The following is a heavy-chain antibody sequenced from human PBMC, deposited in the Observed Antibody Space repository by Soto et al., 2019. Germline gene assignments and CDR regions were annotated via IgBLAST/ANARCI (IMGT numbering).Heavy chain of an antibody. D-gene: IGHD3-10*01. V-gene: IGHV3-23*01. J-gene: IGHJ4*02. CDR1: GFTFSSYA. CDR3: AKDLGIYNGMVRGVILPR. CDR2: ISGSGGST. Sequence: EVQLLESGGGLVQPGGSLRLSCAASGFTFSSYAMSWVRQAPGKGLEWVSAISGSGGSTYYADSVKGRFTISRDNSRNTLYLQMNSLRAEDTGVYYCAKDLGIYNGMVRGVILPRWGQGTLVTVSS.